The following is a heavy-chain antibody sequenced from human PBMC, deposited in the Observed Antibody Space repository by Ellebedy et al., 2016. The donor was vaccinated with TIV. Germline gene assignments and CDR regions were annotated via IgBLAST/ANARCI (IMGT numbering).Heavy chain of an antibody. V-gene: IGHV3-21*01. J-gene: IGHJ4*02. CDR3: ARGSGDLPFDY. CDR1: GFTFSSYS. D-gene: IGHD4-17*01. Sequence: GESLKISCAASGFTFSSYSMNWVRQAPGKGLEWVSCISSSGTYIYYADSLKCRFTISRDSAKNSLYLQMNSLRAEDTAVYYCARGSGDLPFDYWGQGTLVTVSS. CDR2: ISSSGTYI.